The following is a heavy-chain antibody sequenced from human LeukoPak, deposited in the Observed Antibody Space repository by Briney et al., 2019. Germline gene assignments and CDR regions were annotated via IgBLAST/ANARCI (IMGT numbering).Heavy chain of an antibody. CDR3: ATNYYDSSGYYGGD. D-gene: IGHD3-22*01. CDR2: ISSSSSYI. CDR1: GFTFSSYS. V-gene: IGHV3-21*01. J-gene: IGHJ4*02. Sequence: GGSLRLSCATPGFTFSSYSMNWVRQAPGKGLEWVSAISSSSSYIYYADAVKVRYTVSRDNAKTSLYLQMNSLRAQDTAEYYCATNYYDSSGYYGGDWGQGTLVTVSS.